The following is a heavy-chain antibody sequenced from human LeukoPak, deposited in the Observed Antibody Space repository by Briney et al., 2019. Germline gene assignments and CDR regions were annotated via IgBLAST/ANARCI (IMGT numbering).Heavy chain of an antibody. CDR1: GGSFSGYY. Sequence: PSETLSLTCAVYGGSFSGYYWSWIRQAPGKGLEWVGEINHSGSTNYNPSLKSRVTISVDPSKNQFSLKLSSVTAAEPAVYYCASGKIAAAAPGYSYYRSEATLVTVSS. V-gene: IGHV4-34*01. CDR2: INHSGST. D-gene: IGHD6-13*01. J-gene: IGHJ4*02. CDR3: ASGKIAAAAPGYSYY.